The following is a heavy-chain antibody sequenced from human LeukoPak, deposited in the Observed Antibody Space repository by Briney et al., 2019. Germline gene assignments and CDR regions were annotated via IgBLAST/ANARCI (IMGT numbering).Heavy chain of an antibody. J-gene: IGHJ3*02. CDR1: GFTFSSYE. CDR3: ARQTTNDASDI. D-gene: IGHD1-26*01. V-gene: IGHV3-48*03. CDR2: ISSSGSTI. Sequence: PGGALRLSCAASGFTFSSYEMNWVRQAPGKGLEWVSYISSSGSTIYYADSVKGRFTISRDNAKSSLYLQMNSLRAEDTAVYYCARQTTNDASDICGQGTMVTVSS.